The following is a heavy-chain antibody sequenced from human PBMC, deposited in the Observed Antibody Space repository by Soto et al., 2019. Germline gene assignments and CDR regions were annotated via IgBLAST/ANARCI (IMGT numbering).Heavy chain of an antibody. V-gene: IGHV3-49*03. Sequence: GGSLRLSCVASGFTFGDYTMSWFRQAPGGGLEWVSFIRSKAYGATTEYAASVKGRFTISRDDSKSIAYLQMNSLKSEDTAVYYCARALASSDNDDFYGMDSWGQGTTVTVSS. CDR2: IRSKAYGATT. CDR1: GFTFGDYT. D-gene: IGHD4-17*01. J-gene: IGHJ6*02. CDR3: ARALASSDNDDFYGMDS.